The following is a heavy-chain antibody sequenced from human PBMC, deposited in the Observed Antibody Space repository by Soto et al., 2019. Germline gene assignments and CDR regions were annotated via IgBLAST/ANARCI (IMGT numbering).Heavy chain of an antibody. CDR1: GYTFSNFW. Sequence: GESLKISCQSSGYTFSNFWIGLVRQLPGKGLEWMGIIYPGDHETRYSPSFHGKVTISADRSINTAYLQWNSLEASDTAFYFCARSPRSSPYFDYWGQGALVTVSS. V-gene: IGHV5-51*01. D-gene: IGHD6-13*01. CDR3: ARSPRSSPYFDY. J-gene: IGHJ4*02. CDR2: IYPGDHET.